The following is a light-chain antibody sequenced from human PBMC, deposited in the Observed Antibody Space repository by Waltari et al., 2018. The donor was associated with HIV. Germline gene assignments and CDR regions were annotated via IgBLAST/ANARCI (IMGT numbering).Light chain of an antibody. Sequence: VLTQSPASLAVSLGERATLNCKSSQSLLYTSKNKDYLAWYQQKPGQPPKLLIYWASTRESGVPDRFTGSGSGTDFTLTITSLQAEDVAIYYCQQYFSDPLTFGGGTKVEI. CDR3: QQYFSDPLT. J-gene: IGKJ4*01. CDR1: QSLLYTSKNKDY. V-gene: IGKV4-1*01. CDR2: WAS.